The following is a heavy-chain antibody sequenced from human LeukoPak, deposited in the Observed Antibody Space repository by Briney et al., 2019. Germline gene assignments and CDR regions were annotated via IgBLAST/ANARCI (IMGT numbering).Heavy chain of an antibody. CDR3: ARLNDGVAARPLGN. D-gene: IGHD6-6*01. Sequence: GESLKISCEGSGYRFTSYWIGWVRQMPGKGLEWMGIIYPGDSDTTYSPSFQGQVTISADKSISTAYLQWSGLKASDTATYYCARLNDGVAARPLGNWGQGTLVTVSS. CDR2: IYPGDSDT. V-gene: IGHV5-51*01. J-gene: IGHJ4*02. CDR1: GYRFTSYW.